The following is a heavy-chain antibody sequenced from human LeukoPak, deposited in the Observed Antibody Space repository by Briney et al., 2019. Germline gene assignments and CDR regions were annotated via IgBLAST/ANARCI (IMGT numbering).Heavy chain of an antibody. CDR1: GYTFSTYD. J-gene: IGHJ5*02. V-gene: IGHV1-8*01. CDR3: ARAIFGVAWFDP. Sequence: ASVKVSCKASGYTFSTYDLIWVRQATGQGLEWMGWMNPNSGNTGYAQKFQGRVTMTRNTSISTAYMELSSLRSEDTAVYYCARAIFGVAWFDPWGRGTLVTVSS. D-gene: IGHD3-3*02. CDR2: MNPNSGNT.